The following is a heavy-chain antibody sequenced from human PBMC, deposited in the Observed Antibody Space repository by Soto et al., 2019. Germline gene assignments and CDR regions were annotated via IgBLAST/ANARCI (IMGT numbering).Heavy chain of an antibody. CDR3: ARGRGYDEVDSSGWYNYFDY. CDR2: IIPIFGTA. V-gene: IGHV1-69*01. Sequence: QVQLVQSGAEVKKPGSSVKVSCKASGGTFSSYAISWVRQAPGQGLEWMGGIIPIFGTANYAQKFQGRVTITADESTSTAYMELSSLRYEDTAVYYCARGRGYDEVDSSGWYNYFDYWGQGTLVTVSS. J-gene: IGHJ4*02. CDR1: GGTFSSYA. D-gene: IGHD6-19*01.